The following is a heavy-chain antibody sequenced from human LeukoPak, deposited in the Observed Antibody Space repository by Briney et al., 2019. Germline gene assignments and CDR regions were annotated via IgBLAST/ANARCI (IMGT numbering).Heavy chain of an antibody. CDR2: IIPIFGTA. CDR3: ARDPPYSGYDHEDY. Sequence: SVKVSCKASGGTFSSYAISWVRQAPGQGLEWIGRIIPIFGTANYAQKFQGRVTITADKSTSTAHMELSSLRSEDTAVYYCARDPPYSGYDHEDYWGQGTLVTVSS. CDR1: GGTFSSYA. J-gene: IGHJ4*02. V-gene: IGHV1-69*06. D-gene: IGHD5-12*01.